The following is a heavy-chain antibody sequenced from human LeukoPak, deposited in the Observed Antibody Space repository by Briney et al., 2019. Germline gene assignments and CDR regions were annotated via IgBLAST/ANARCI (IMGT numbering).Heavy chain of an antibody. CDR3: ARTPWLQLEFWFDT. D-gene: IGHD5-24*01. V-gene: IGHV3-11*01. CDR2: ITDSGDTV. J-gene: IGHJ5*02. CDR1: GFTFSD. Sequence: PGGSLRLSCAASGFTFSDMSWIRQAPGKGLEWVSYITDSGDTVSYADSVKGRFTISRDNAKNSLYLQMNSLRADDTAVYYCARTPWLQLEFWFDTWGQGIRVTVSA.